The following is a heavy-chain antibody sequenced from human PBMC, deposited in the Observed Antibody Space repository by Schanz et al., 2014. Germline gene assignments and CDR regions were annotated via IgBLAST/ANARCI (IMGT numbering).Heavy chain of an antibody. D-gene: IGHD3-10*01. CDR3: ARGGSMVQEINFAY. CDR2: INPNSGDT. Sequence: QVQLVQSGAEVKKPGASVKVSCKASGYTTFTDYYIHWVRQAPGQGLEWMGWINPNSGDTNYAQKFQGWVTMTRDTSISTAYMELSSLRSEDTAVYYCARGGSMVQEINFAYWGQGSLVTVSS. J-gene: IGHJ4*02. CDR1: GYTTFTDYY. V-gene: IGHV1-2*04.